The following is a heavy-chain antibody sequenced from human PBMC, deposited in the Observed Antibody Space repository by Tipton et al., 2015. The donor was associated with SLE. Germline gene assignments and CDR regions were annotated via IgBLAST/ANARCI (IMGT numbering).Heavy chain of an antibody. V-gene: IGHV4-38-2*02. CDR3: ARAFFPWSREPTVSGEEAFDV. J-gene: IGHJ3*01. Sequence: TLSLTCIVSRYSIRSDYYWGWIRQPPGKGLEWIGSIFHTGKTYHNPSLQSRVTISIDPSSNRFSLRLTSVTAADTAIYYCARAFFPWSREPTVSGEEAFDVWGRGTLVTVS. D-gene: IGHD3-3*01. CDR2: IFHTGKT. CDR1: RYSIRSDYY.